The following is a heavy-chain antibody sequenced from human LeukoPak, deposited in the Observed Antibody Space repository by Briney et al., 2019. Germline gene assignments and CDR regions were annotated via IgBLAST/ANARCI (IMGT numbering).Heavy chain of an antibody. CDR2: MNPNSGNT. CDR1: GYTFTSYD. Sequence: VASVKVSCKASGYTFTSYDINWVRQATGQGLEWMGWMNPNSGNTGYAQKFQGRVTITRNTSTSTAYMELRSLRSDDTAVYYCVREAVAGALRYYYMDVWGKGTTVTVSS. CDR3: VREAVAGALRYYYMDV. J-gene: IGHJ6*03. V-gene: IGHV1-8*03. D-gene: IGHD6-19*01.